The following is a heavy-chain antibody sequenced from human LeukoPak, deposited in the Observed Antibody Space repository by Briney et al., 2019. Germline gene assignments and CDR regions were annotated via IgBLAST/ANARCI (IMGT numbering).Heavy chain of an antibody. CDR1: GYSISSGYY. J-gene: IGHJ4*02. CDR2: IFHSGST. Sequence: PSETLSLTCAVSGYSISSGYYWGWIRQPPGKGLEWIGRIFHSGSTHYNPPPKSRVTISVVTSKNQFSLKLSFVTAADTAVYYCARLFWGEYYFDYWGQGTLVTVSS. D-gene: IGHD7-27*01. CDR3: ARLFWGEYYFDY. V-gene: IGHV4-38-2*01.